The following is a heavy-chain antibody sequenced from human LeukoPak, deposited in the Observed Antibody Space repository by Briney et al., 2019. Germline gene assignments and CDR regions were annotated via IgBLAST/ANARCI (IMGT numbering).Heavy chain of an antibody. D-gene: IGHD6-6*01. CDR1: GFTFSSYS. Sequence: GGSLRLSCAASGFTFSSYSMNWVRQAPGKGLEWVSYISSSSSTIYYADSVKGRFTISRDNAKNSLYLQMNSLRAEDTAVYYCARDLAGYSSSSSYYFDYWGQGTLVTVSS. J-gene: IGHJ4*02. V-gene: IGHV3-48*01. CDR3: ARDLAGYSSSSSYYFDY. CDR2: ISSSSSTI.